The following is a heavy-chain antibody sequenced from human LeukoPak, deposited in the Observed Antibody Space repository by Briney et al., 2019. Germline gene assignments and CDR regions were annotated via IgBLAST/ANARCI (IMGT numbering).Heavy chain of an antibody. CDR2: IKQDGSEE. D-gene: IGHD3-3*02. CDR1: GFTFSSYW. Sequence: PGGSLRLSCAASGFTFSSYWMRWVRQAPGKGVEWVANIKQDGSEENFVDSVKGRFTISRDNAKKSLCLQMNSLRAEHTAVYYCARGSSAAASLRHFYWGQGTLVSVSS. J-gene: IGHJ4*02. CDR3: ARGSSAAASLRHFY. V-gene: IGHV3-7*01.